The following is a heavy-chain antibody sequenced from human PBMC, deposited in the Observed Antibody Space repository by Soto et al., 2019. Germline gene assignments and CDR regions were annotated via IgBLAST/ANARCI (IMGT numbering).Heavy chain of an antibody. CDR3: ANPIPKTGTTFGF. V-gene: IGHV3-23*01. CDR2: ISGSGDDT. CDR1: GFTFSNFA. D-gene: IGHD1-1*01. Sequence: QLLESGEGFVQPGGSLILSCVASGFTFSNFAMAWVRQAPGEGLEWVSAISGSGDDTFYADSMKGRFTISRDNSKDTLYLQINSLRAEDTAVYYCANPIPKTGTTFGFWGQGTLVTVSS. J-gene: IGHJ4*02.